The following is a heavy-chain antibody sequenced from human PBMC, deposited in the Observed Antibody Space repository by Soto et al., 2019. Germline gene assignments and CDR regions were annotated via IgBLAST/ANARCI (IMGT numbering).Heavy chain of an antibody. Sequence: TLSLTCTVSGGSISRSSYYWGWIRQPPGKGLEWIGTIYYSGSTFYNLSLKSRVTISVDTSKTQFSLKLSSVTVADTAVYYCARRSFEYSSSSDPGFFDYWGQGTPVTVSS. CDR2: IYYSGST. J-gene: IGHJ4*02. V-gene: IGHV4-39*01. CDR1: GGSISRSSYY. CDR3: ARRSFEYSSSSDPGFFDY. D-gene: IGHD6-6*01.